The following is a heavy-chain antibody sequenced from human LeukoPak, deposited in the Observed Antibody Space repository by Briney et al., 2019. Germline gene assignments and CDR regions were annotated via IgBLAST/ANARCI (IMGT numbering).Heavy chain of an antibody. CDR1: GFTYSNHA. CDR2: ITGNGVST. D-gene: IGHD6-6*01. Sequence: GGSLRLSCAASGFTYSNHAMNWVRQAPGKGLEWVAGITGNGVSTYYADSVKGRFTISRDKSKNTLYLQMNSLRAEATAVYYCAKDRDSSSPWYFDVWGRGTLVTVSS. J-gene: IGHJ2*01. V-gene: IGHV3-23*01. CDR3: AKDRDSSSPWYFDV.